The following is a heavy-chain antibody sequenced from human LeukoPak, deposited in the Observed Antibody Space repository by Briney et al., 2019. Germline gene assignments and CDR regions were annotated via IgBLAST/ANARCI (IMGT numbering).Heavy chain of an antibody. D-gene: IGHD2-15*01. Sequence: GGSLRLSCGASGFTFSSYAMSWVRQAPGRGLEWVSSISDNGGRTHYADSVKGRFTISRDNAKNSLYLQMNSLRAEDTAVYYCARVGGDRGDYFDYWGQGTLVTVSS. CDR1: GFTFSSYA. V-gene: IGHV3-23*01. CDR3: ARVGGDRGDYFDY. CDR2: ISDNGGRT. J-gene: IGHJ4*02.